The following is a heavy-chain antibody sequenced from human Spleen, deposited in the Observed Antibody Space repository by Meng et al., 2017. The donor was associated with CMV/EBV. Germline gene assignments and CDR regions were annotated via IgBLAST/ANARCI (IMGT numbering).Heavy chain of an antibody. J-gene: IGHJ6*02. CDR3: AKSSSSSYYFGMDF. CDR2: IIPIFGTA. V-gene: IGHV1-69*05. Sequence: SVKVSCKASGGTFSSYAISWVRQAPGQGLEWMGGIIPIFGTANYAQKFQGRVTITTDESTSTAYMELSSLRSEDTAVYYCAKSSSSSYYFGMDFWGQGTTVTVSS. D-gene: IGHD6-6*01. CDR1: GGTFSSYA.